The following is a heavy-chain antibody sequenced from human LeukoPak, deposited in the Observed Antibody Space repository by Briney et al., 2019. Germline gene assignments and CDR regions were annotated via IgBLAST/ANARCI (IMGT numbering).Heavy chain of an antibody. CDR3: ARESPGVVVTSKYTWFDP. D-gene: IGHD2-21*02. Sequence: SVKVSCKASGGTFSSYAISWVRQAPGQGLEWMGGIIPIFGTANYAQKFQGRVTITADESTSTAYMELSSLRSEDTAVYYCARESPGVVVTSKYTWFDPWGQGTLVTVSS. V-gene: IGHV1-69*13. CDR1: GGTFSSYA. J-gene: IGHJ5*02. CDR2: IIPIFGTA.